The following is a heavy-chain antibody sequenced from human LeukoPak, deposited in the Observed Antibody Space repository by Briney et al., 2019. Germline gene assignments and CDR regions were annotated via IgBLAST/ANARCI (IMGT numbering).Heavy chain of an antibody. J-gene: IGHJ4*02. CDR1: GFTVSSNY. CDR3: ASGFSVVGATTFDY. D-gene: IGHD1-26*01. CDR2: IYIGCST. V-gene: IGHV3-53*01. Sequence: GGSLRLSCAASGFTVSSNYMSWVRQAPGKGLQSVSVIYIGCSTYYADSVKGGFTISRDNSKNTLYLQMNSLRAEDTAVYYCASGFSVVGATTFDYWGQGPLVTVSS.